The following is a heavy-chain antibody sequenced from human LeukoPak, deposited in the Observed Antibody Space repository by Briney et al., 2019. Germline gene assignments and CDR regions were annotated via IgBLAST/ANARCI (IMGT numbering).Heavy chain of an antibody. CDR2: INPSGGST. Sequence: ASVKVSCKASGYTFTSYYMHWVRQAPGQGLEWMGIINPSGGSTSYAQKFQGRVTMTRDTSTSTVYMELSSLRSEDTAVYYCARGWSGGDCYSRVCWFDPWGQGTLVTVSS. V-gene: IGHV1-46*01. D-gene: IGHD2-21*02. CDR3: ARGWSGGDCYSRVCWFDP. J-gene: IGHJ5*02. CDR1: GYTFTSYY.